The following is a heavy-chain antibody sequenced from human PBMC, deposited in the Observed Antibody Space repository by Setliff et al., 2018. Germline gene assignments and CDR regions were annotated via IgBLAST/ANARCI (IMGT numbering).Heavy chain of an antibody. CDR1: GASISSGSNY. CDR2: ILSSGST. Sequence: SETLSLTCSVSGASISSGSNYWSWIRQPAGKGVEWIGHILSSGSTNYNPSLKNRVSISLDTSKNQFSLNLNSVTAADTAVYFCARDTPHDPVSSNWYRNWFDPWGQGTLVTVSS. CDR3: ARDTPHDPVSSNWYRNWFDP. V-gene: IGHV4-61*09. J-gene: IGHJ5*02. D-gene: IGHD6-13*01.